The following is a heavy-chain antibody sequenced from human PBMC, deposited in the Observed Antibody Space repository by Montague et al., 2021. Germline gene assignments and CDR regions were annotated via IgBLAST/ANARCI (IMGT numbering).Heavy chain of an antibody. D-gene: IGHD6-13*01. J-gene: IGHJ5*02. CDR1: GGSIRSYY. CDR3: ARALAARGWFDP. V-gene: IGHV4-59*01. Sequence: SETLSLTCTISGGSIRSYYWNWIRQPPGKGLEWIGDIYYSGSTNYNPSLKSRVNISLDTSNYQFSLNLRSVTAADTAVYYCARALAARGWFDPWGQGTLVTVSS. CDR2: IYYSGST.